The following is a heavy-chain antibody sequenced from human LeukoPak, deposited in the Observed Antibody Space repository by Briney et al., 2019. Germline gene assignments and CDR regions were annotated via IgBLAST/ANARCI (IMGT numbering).Heavy chain of an antibody. CDR1: GGSISSSSYS. D-gene: IGHD1-26*01. J-gene: IGHJ6*03. CDR2: IYYSGNT. V-gene: IGHV4-39*07. Sequence: PSETLSLTCTVSGGSISSSSYSWGWIRQPPGKGLEWIGSIYYSGNTYYNPSLKGRVTISVDTTKNQFSLKPISVTAADTAVYFCARGTRGSGSSFSRVYYYCYYMDVWGKGTTVTVSS. CDR3: ARGTRGSGSSFSRVYYYCYYMDV.